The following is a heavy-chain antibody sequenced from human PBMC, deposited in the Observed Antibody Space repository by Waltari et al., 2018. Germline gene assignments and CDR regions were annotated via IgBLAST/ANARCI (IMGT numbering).Heavy chain of an antibody. Sequence: QVQLQESGPGLVKPSETLSLTCSVSGYSISSGYYRGWIRQPPGKGLEWIGSIYHSGITFYNPSLKSRVTISVDTSKNQFSLKLSSVTAADTAVYYCARDTPAPRITGATSVDYWGQGTLVTVSS. CDR2: IYHSGIT. J-gene: IGHJ4*02. D-gene: IGHD1-20*01. CDR3: ARDTPAPRITGATSVDY. V-gene: IGHV4-38-2*02. CDR1: GYSISSGYY.